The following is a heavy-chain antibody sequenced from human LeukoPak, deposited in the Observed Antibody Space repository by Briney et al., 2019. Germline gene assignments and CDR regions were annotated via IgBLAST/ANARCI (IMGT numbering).Heavy chain of an antibody. CDR3: ARAPYTSGFYFFDP. Sequence: PSETLSLTXTVSGGSISSYYWSWIRQPPGKGLEWIGYVYYSGGTTYNPSLKSRVTISVDTSKNQFSLKLSSVTAADTAVYYCARAPYTSGFYFFDPWGQGTLVTVSS. CDR1: GGSISSYY. CDR2: VYYSGGT. J-gene: IGHJ5*02. D-gene: IGHD3-22*01. V-gene: IGHV4-59*13.